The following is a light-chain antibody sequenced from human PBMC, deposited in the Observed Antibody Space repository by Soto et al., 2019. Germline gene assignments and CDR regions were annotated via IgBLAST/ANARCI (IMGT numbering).Light chain of an antibody. CDR3: SSYSNSNTLYV. V-gene: IGLV2-14*01. J-gene: IGLJ1*01. CDR2: EVS. Sequence: QSVLTQPPSASGSPGQSVTFSCTGTSSDIGDYNYVSWYQHLPGKAPKLIIYEVSYRPSGVSDRFSGSKSGNTASLTISALLAEDEADYYCSSYSNSNTLYVFGTGTKVTVL. CDR1: SSDIGDYNY.